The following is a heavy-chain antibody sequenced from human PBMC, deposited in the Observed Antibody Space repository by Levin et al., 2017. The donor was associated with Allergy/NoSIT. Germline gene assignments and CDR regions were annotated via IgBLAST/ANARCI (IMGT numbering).Heavy chain of an antibody. V-gene: IGHV3-21*06. J-gene: IGHJ5*02. Sequence: GGSLRLSCIASGFSLNSDNINWVRQAPGKGVEWVASISSTSRYIYYADSVKGRFTISRDNAQNSLYLQMNSLRGDDTAVYYCARDGGSWFKFDLWGQGTLVTVS. CDR2: ISSTSRYI. CDR1: GFSLNSDN. D-gene: IGHD3-10*01. CDR3: ARDGGSWFKFDL.